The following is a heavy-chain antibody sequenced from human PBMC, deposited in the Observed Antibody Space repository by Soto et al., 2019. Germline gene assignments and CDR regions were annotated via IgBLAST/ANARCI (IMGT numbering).Heavy chain of an antibody. V-gene: IGHV4-61*01. Sequence: SETLSLTCTVSGGSVSSGSYYWSWIRQPPGKGLEWIGYIYYSGSTNYNPSLKSRVTISVDTSKNQFSLKLSSVTAADTAVYYCARKGYDSSGYYKTTIDYFDYWGQGPLVTVSS. J-gene: IGHJ4*02. CDR2: IYYSGST. CDR3: ARKGYDSSGYYKTTIDYFDY. D-gene: IGHD3-22*01. CDR1: GGSVSSGSYY.